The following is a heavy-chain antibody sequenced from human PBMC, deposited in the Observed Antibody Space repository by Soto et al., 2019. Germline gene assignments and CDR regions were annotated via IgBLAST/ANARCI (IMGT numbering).Heavy chain of an antibody. Sequence: PSETLSLTCTVSGGSISSGDYYWSWIRQPPGKGLEWIGYIYYSGSTYYNPSLKSRVTISVDTSKSQFFLKLSSVTAPDTAVYYCARQIYYSSGYYYAYWGQGTLVTVSS. D-gene: IGHD3-22*01. V-gene: IGHV4-30-4*01. CDR3: ARQIYYSSGYYYAY. CDR1: GGSISSGDYY. J-gene: IGHJ4*02. CDR2: IYYSGST.